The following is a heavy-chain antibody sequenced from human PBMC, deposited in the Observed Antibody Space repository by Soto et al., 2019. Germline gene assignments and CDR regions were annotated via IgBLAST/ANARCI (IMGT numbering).Heavy chain of an antibody. CDR1: GYTFTSYD. D-gene: IGHD1-26*01. Sequence: QVQLVHSGAEVKNPGASVKVSCKASGYTFTSYDINWLRQAPGQGLEWMGWMNPNSGNTGNAQKCQGRVTMTRNTSISTAYMELSSLRSEDTAVYYCAREKGAGSDLDYWGQGTLVTVSS. V-gene: IGHV1-8*01. J-gene: IGHJ4*02. CDR2: MNPNSGNT. CDR3: AREKGAGSDLDY.